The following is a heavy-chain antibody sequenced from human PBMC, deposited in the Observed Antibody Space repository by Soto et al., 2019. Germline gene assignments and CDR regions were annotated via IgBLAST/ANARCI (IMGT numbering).Heavy chain of an antibody. D-gene: IGHD6-19*01. V-gene: IGHV1-18*01. CDR3: ARDWAVAILGGWQGFDY. CDR2: ISTYNGNT. J-gene: IGHJ4*02. Sequence: GASVKVSCKASGYTFTSHGISWVRQAPRQGPEWMGWISTYNGNTNYAEKFQDRVTMTTDTSTSTVYMELRSLRSEDTAVYYCARDWAVAILGGWQGFDYWGQGTLVTVSS. CDR1: GYTFTSHG.